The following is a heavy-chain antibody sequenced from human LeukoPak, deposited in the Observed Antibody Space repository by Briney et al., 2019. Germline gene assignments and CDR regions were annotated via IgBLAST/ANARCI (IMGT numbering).Heavy chain of an antibody. CDR3: ATSGAVATVYFDY. CDR1: GFTFSSYA. Sequence: GGSLRLSCAASGFTFSSYAMSWVRQAPGKGLEWVSAISGSGDSTYYADSVKGRFTISRDNSKNTLYLQMNSLRAEDTAVYYCATSGAVATVYFDYWGQGTLVTVSS. CDR2: ISGSGDST. J-gene: IGHJ4*02. D-gene: IGHD5-12*01. V-gene: IGHV3-23*01.